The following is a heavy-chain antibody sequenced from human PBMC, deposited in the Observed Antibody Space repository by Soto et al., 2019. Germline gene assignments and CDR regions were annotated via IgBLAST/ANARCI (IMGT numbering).Heavy chain of an antibody. Sequence: ASVKVSCKASGYTFTSYSMQWVRQAPGQRLEWMGWINAGNGNTKYPQKFQGRVTITRDTSASTAYMELSSLRSEDTAVYYCARGPGGPDGPGDYWGQGTLVTVSS. D-gene: IGHD2-15*01. V-gene: IGHV1-3*01. J-gene: IGHJ4*02. CDR2: INAGNGNT. CDR1: GYTFTSYS. CDR3: ARGPGGPDGPGDY.